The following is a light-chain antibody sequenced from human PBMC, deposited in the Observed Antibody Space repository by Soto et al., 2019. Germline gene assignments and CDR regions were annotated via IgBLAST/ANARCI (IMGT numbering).Light chain of an antibody. CDR2: RNN. CDR1: SSNIGSNY. V-gene: IGLV1-47*01. CDR3: AAWDDSLSGPRYV. J-gene: IGLJ1*01. Sequence: QSALTQPPSASGTPGQRVTISCSGSSSNIGSNYVYWYQQLPGTAPKLLIYRNNQRPSGVPDRFSGSESGTSAPLAISGLRSEDEADYYCAAWDDSLSGPRYVFGTGTKVTVL.